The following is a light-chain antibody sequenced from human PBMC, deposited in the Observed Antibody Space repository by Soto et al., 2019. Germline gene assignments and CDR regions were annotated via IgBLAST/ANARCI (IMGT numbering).Light chain of an antibody. V-gene: IGKV3-20*01. CDR1: QSVSSNC. CDR2: GAS. CDR3: QQYGSSLIT. J-gene: IGKJ5*01. Sequence: IVFARPPSTPFFSPREKDTLSCRARQSVSSNCIAWYQQKAGQAPRLLIFGASSRATGIPDRFSASGSGTDFTLTISGLEPEDFAVYYCQQYGSSLITFGQGTRLEIK.